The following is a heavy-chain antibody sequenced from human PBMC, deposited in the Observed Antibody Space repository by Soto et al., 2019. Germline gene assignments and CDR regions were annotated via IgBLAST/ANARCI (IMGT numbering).Heavy chain of an antibody. D-gene: IGHD3-10*01. CDR2: ISYDGSIT. V-gene: IGHV3-30*18. CDR1: GFTFSNYG. Sequence: GGSLRLSCAASGFTFSNYGMHWVRQAPDRGLEWLTYISYDGSITHFAGSVRGRFTVSRDNSKNTLYLQMSSVRPEDMAVYYCVNGRINPPLLPEFEYWGQGALVTVSS. CDR3: VNGRINPPLLPEFEY. J-gene: IGHJ4*02.